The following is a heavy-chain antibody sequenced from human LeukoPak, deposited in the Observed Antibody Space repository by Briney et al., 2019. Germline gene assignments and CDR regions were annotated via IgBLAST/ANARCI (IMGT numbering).Heavy chain of an antibody. CDR2: ISYDGSNK. CDR1: GFTFSSYG. Sequence: PGGSLRLSCAASGFTFSSYGMHWVRQAPGKGLEWVAVISYDGSNKCYADSVKGRFTISRDNSKNTLYLQMNSLRAEDTAVYYCAKPDYFDYWGQGTLVTVSS. J-gene: IGHJ4*02. CDR3: AKPDYFDY. V-gene: IGHV3-30*18.